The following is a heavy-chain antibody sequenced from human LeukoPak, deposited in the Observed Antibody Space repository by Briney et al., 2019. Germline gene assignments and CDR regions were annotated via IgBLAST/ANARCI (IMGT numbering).Heavy chain of an antibody. D-gene: IGHD1-26*01. CDR1: GGSISSYL. J-gene: IGHJ4*02. V-gene: IGHV4-59*01. CDR2: IYYSGST. Sequence: SGTLSLTCTVSGGSISSYLWSWIRQPPGKGLEWIGYIYYSGSTNYNPSLKSRVTILVDTSKNQFSLKVSYVTAADTAVYYCARGQYSGSCFDNWGQGSLVTGSS. CDR3: ARGQYSGSCFDN.